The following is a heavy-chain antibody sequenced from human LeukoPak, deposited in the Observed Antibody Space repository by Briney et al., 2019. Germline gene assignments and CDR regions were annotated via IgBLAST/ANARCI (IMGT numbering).Heavy chain of an antibody. Sequence: GASVKVSCKASGYTFTGYYMHWVRQAPGQGLEWMGWINPNSGGTNYAQKFQGRVTMTRDTSISTAYMELSRLRSDDTAVYYCARGGNYYGSGSYWAFDIWGQGTMVTVSS. J-gene: IGHJ3*02. V-gene: IGHV1-2*02. CDR3: ARGGNYYGSGSYWAFDI. D-gene: IGHD3-10*01. CDR1: GYTFTGYY. CDR2: INPNSGGT.